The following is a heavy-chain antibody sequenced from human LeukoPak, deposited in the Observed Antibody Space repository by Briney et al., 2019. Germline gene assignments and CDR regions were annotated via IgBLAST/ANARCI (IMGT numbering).Heavy chain of an antibody. CDR2: ISWNSGSI. D-gene: IGHD2-8*01. CDR3: AKALVYAIEGGLDY. J-gene: IGHJ4*02. Sequence: GGSLRLSCAASGFTFDDYAMHWVRQAPGKGLEWVSGISWNSGSIGYADSVKGRFTISRDNAKNSLHLQMNSLRAEDTALYYCAKALVYAIEGGLDYWGQGTLVTVSS. V-gene: IGHV3-9*01. CDR1: GFTFDDYA.